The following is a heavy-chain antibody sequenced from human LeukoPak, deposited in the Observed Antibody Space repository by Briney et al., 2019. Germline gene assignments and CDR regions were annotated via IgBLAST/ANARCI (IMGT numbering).Heavy chain of an antibody. J-gene: IGHJ3*01. V-gene: IGHV1-2*02. CDR3: ASLTPTVVTPSHFENDAFDV. D-gene: IGHD4-23*01. CDR2: INPNSGGT. CDR1: GYTFTGYY. Sequence: ASVKVSCKASGYTFTGYYMHWVRQAPGQGLEWMGWINPNSGGTNYAQKFQGRVTMTRDTSISTAYMELNRLRSDDTAVYYCASLTPTVVTPSHFENDAFDVWGQGTMVTVSS.